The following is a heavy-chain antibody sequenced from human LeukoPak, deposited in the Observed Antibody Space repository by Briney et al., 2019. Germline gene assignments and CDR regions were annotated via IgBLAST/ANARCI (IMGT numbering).Heavy chain of an antibody. CDR2: IYYSGST. CDR3: ARKHSSGWYPFDY. Sequence: SETLSLTCTVSGDSISSSSYYWGWIRQPPGKGLEWIGSIYYSGSTYYNPSLKSRVTIYVDTSKNQFSLKLSSVTAADTAVYYCARKHSSGWYPFDYWGQGTLVTVSS. J-gene: IGHJ4*02. D-gene: IGHD6-19*01. CDR1: GDSISSSSYY. V-gene: IGHV4-39*01.